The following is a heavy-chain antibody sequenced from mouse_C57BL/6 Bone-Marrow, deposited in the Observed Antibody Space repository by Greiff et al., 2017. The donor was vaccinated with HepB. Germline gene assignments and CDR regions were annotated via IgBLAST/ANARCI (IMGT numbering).Heavy chain of an antibody. CDR2: IDPSDSET. D-gene: IGHD2-3*01. J-gene: IGHJ4*01. V-gene: IGHV1-52*01. Sequence: VQLQQPGAELVRPGSSVKLSCKASGYTFTSYWMHWVKQRPIQGLEWIGNIDPSDSETHYNQKFKDKATLTVDKSSSTAYMQLSSLTSEDSAVYYCARNGYYVRGYAMDYWGQGTSVTVSS. CDR3: ARNGYYVRGYAMDY. CDR1: GYTFTSYW.